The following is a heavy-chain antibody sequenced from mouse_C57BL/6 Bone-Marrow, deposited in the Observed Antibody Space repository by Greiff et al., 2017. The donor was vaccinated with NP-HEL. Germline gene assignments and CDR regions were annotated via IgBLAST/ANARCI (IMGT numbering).Heavy chain of an antibody. CDR2: IYPGNSDT. J-gene: IGHJ4*01. CDR1: GYTFTSYW. V-gene: IGHV1-5*01. Sequence: EVQLQQSGTVLARPGASVKMSCKTSGYTFTSYWMHWVKQRPGQGLEWIGAIYPGNSDTSYNQEFKGKAKLTAVTSASTAYMELSSLTNEDSAVYYCTREEENYYGSSYVVFMDYWGQGTSVTVSS. CDR3: TREEENYYGSSYVVFMDY. D-gene: IGHD1-1*01.